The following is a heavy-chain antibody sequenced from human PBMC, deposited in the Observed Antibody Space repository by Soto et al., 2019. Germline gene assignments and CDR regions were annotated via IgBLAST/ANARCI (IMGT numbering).Heavy chain of an antibody. CDR3: ARSALGYCSGGSCYWFDP. D-gene: IGHD2-15*01. CDR1: GFTFSSYG. J-gene: IGHJ5*02. Sequence: XGFLRLSCAASGFTFSSYGMHWVRQAPGKGLEWVAVIWYDGSNKYYADSVKGRFTISRDNSKNTLYLQMNSLRAEDTAVYYCARSALGYCSGGSCYWFDPWGQGTLVTVSS. CDR2: IWYDGSNK. V-gene: IGHV3-33*01.